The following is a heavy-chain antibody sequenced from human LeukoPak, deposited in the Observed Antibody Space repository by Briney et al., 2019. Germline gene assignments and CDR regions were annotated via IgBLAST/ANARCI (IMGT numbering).Heavy chain of an antibody. D-gene: IGHD1-26*01. V-gene: IGHV1-24*01. J-gene: IGHJ3*02. CDR3: ATDLYVGATQAFDI. Sequence: GASVKVSCKVSGYTLTELSMHWVRQAPGKEFEWMGGFDPEDDETIYAQKFQGRVTMTEDTSTDTAYMELSSLRSEDTAVYYCATDLYVGATQAFDIWGQGTMVTVSS. CDR1: GYTLTELS. CDR2: FDPEDDET.